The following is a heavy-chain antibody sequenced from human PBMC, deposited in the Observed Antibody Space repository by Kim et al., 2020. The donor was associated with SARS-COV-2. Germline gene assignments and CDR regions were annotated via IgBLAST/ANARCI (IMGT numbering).Heavy chain of an antibody. CDR3: VRDWSFYGMDV. CDR2: S. J-gene: IGHJ6*02. V-gene: IGHV4-59*01. Sequence: SNYNPSLKGRVAISVDTSKKEISLMVTSVTSADTAVYYCVRDWSFYGMDVWGQGTTVTVSS.